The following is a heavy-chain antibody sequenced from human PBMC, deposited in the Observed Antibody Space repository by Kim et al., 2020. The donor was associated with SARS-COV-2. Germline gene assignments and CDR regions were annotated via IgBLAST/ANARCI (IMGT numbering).Heavy chain of an antibody. J-gene: IGHJ4*02. Sequence: SETLSLTCTVSGDSISSSSYFWAWIRQPPGTGLEWIGTIYYSGSTYYNPSLKSRVTISIDTSKNQFSLKVSSVTAADTAVYYCARHGRSRFGADYDYWGQGTLVTVSS. CDR3: ARHGRSRFGADYDY. D-gene: IGHD3-10*01. CDR1: GDSISSSSYF. CDR2: IYYSGST. V-gene: IGHV4-39*01.